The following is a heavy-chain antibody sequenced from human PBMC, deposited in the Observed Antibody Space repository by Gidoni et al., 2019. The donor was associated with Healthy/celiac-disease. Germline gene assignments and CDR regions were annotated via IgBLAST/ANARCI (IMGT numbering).Heavy chain of an antibody. Sequence: QVQLVESGGGVVQPGRSLRPSCAASGFTFSSYGMHWVRQAQGKGLEWVAVIWYDGSNKYYADSVKGRFTISRDNSKNTLYLQMNSLRAEDTAVYYCARDGVAGTGDYWGQGTLVTVSS. CDR2: IWYDGSNK. D-gene: IGHD6-19*01. V-gene: IGHV3-33*01. CDR3: ARDGVAGTGDY. J-gene: IGHJ4*02. CDR1: GFTFSSYG.